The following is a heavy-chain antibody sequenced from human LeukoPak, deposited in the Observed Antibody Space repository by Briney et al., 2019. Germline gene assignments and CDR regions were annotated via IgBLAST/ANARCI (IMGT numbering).Heavy chain of an antibody. CDR3: ARGIESYGDYGY. D-gene: IGHD4-17*01. Sequence: SETLSLTCTVSGGSISGSYWSWIRQPPGKGLEWIAYMYNSGSTNYNPSLKSRVTISIDTSKNQFSLKLSSLTAADTAIYYCARGIESYGDYGYWGQGILVTVST. J-gene: IGHJ4*02. CDR1: GGSISGSY. V-gene: IGHV4-59*01. CDR2: MYNSGST.